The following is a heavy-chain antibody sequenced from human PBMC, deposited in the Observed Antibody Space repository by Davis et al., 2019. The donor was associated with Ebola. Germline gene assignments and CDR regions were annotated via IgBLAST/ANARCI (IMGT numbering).Heavy chain of an antibody. V-gene: IGHV1-46*02. D-gene: IGHD3-16*01. CDR1: GYTFNSYY. CDR3: ARDLGEGWFDP. J-gene: IGHJ5*02. Sequence: ASVKVSCKASGYTFNSYYIHWVRQAPGQGLEWMGIINPSGGSTTYAQKFQGRVTMTRDTSISTAYMELSRLRSDDTAVYYCARDLGEGWFDPWGQGTLVTVSS. CDR2: INPSGGST.